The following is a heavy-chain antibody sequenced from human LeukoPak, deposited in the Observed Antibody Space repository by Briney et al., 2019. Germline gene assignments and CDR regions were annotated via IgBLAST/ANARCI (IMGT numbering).Heavy chain of an antibody. CDR3: ARAEVVAASLFDY. Sequence: GRSLRLSCAASGFTFSSYAMHRVRQAPGKGLEWVAVISYDGSNKYYADSVKGRFTISRDNSKNTLYLQMNSLRAEDTAVYYCARAEVVAASLFDYWGQGTLVTVSS. J-gene: IGHJ4*02. CDR2: ISYDGSNK. D-gene: IGHD2-15*01. V-gene: IGHV3-30*04. CDR1: GFTFSSYA.